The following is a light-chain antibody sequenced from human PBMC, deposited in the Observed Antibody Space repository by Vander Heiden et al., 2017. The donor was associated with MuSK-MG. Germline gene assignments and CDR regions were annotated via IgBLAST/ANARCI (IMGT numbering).Light chain of an antibody. CDR1: QSISTY. CDR2: AAS. Sequence: DIQMTQSPSSLSASVGDRVTITCRASQSISTYLNWYWQKPGRAPKLLLFAASSLQSGVPSRFTGSGSGTDFTLSIDSLQPEDFATYYCQQSFTTPWTFGQGTTVEIK. J-gene: IGKJ1*01. CDR3: QQSFTTPWT. V-gene: IGKV1-39*01.